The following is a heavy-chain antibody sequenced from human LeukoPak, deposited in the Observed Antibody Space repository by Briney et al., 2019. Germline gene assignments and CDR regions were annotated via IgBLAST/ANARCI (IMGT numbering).Heavy chain of an antibody. V-gene: IGHV4-34*01. CDR3: ARGGWSYYYYMDV. J-gene: IGHJ6*03. D-gene: IGHD2-8*01. CDR1: GGSFSGYY. CDR2: INHSGST. Sequence: SETLSLTCAVYGGSFSGYYWSWIRQPPGKGLEWIGEINHSGSTNYNPSLKSRVTISVDTSKNQFSLKLSSVTAADTAVYYCARGGWSYYYYMDVWGKGTTVTVSS.